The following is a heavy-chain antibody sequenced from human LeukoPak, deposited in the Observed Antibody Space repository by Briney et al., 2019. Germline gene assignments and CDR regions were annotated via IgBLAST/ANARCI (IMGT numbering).Heavy chain of an antibody. V-gene: IGHV3-23*01. CDR3: AKKVYDNIPDAFDI. J-gene: IGHJ3*02. CDR2: ISGSGGST. Sequence: GGTLRLSCAASGFTFSSYGMSWVRQAPGKGLEWVSTISGSGGSTYYADSVKGRFTISRDNSQNTLYLQMNSLRAEDTAVYYCAKKVYDNIPDAFDIWGQGTMVTVSS. D-gene: IGHD3-22*01. CDR1: GFTFSSYG.